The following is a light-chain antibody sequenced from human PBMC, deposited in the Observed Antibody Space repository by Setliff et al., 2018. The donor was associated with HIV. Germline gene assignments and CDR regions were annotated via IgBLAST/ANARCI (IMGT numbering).Light chain of an antibody. V-gene: IGLV2-14*01. CDR3: SSYTSSDTYV. CDR1: SSDIGGYNY. Sequence: SALSQPPSASGSPGQSVTISCTGTSSDIGGYNYVSWYQQYPGKAPKFIIYRVSDRPSGISNRFSGSKSGNTASLTISGLQAEDEGDYCCSSYTSSDTYVFGTGTKVTVL. CDR2: RVS. J-gene: IGLJ1*01.